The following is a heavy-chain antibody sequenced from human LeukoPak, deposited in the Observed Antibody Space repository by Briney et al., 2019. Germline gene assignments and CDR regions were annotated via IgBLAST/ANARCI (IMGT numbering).Heavy chain of an antibody. J-gene: IGHJ6*02. CDR3: AGGLSHYYYGMDV. V-gene: IGHV3-53*01. CDR2: IYSGGST. CDR1: GFTVSSNY. Sequence: GGSLRLSCAASGFTVSSNYMSWVRQAPGKGLEWVSVIYSGGSTYYADSVKGRFTISRDNSKNTLYLQMNSLRAEDTAVYYCAGGLSHYYYGMDVWGQGTTVTVSS. D-gene: IGHD3-16*02.